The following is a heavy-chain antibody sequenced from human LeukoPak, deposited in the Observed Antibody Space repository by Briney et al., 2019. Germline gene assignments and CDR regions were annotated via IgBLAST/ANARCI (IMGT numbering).Heavy chain of an antibody. V-gene: IGHV7-4-1*02. CDR2: INTNTGNP. CDR1: GYTFTSYA. Sequence: APVKVSCKASGYTFTSYAMNWVRQAPGQGLEWMGWINTNTGNPTYAQGFTGRFVFSLDTSVSTAYLQISSLKAEDTAMYYCARVVGCGGDCYSGISDYWGQGTLVTVSS. D-gene: IGHD2-21*02. J-gene: IGHJ4*02. CDR3: ARVVGCGGDCYSGISDY.